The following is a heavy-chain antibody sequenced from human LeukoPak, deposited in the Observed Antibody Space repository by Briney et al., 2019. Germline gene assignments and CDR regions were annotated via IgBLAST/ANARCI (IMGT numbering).Heavy chain of an antibody. V-gene: IGHV3-23*01. CDR2: ISGSGGST. Sequence: HPGGSLRLSCAASGFTFSSYAMSWVRQAPGKGLEWVSAISGSGGSTYYADSVKGRFTISRDNSKNTLYLQMNSLRAEDTAVYYCARDGYSSGWYPYWYYGMDVWGQGTTVTVSS. D-gene: IGHD6-19*01. CDR1: GFTFSSYA. CDR3: ARDGYSSGWYPYWYYGMDV. J-gene: IGHJ6*02.